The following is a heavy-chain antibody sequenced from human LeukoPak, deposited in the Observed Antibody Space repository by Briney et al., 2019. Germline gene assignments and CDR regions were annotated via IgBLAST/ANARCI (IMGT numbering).Heavy chain of an antibody. CDR1: GGSISTYY. CDR2: VLHSGST. V-gene: IGHV4-59*05. CDR3: ARRRYSGSYFD. Sequence: PSETLSLTCTVSGGSISTYYCSWIRQPPGKGLEWIGSVLHSGSTYFNASLKIRVTITVETSKNKFSLNLRSVTAADTAVYYGARRRYSGSYFDWGQGTLVTVCS. J-gene: IGHJ4*02. D-gene: IGHD1-26*01.